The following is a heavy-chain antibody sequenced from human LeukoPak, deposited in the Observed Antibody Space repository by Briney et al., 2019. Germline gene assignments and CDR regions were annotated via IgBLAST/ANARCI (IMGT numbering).Heavy chain of an antibody. Sequence: SVKVSCKASGYTFTDYYMHWVRQAPGQGLEWMGGIIPILGTANYAQKFQGRVTITADESTSTAYMELSSLRSEDTAVYYCATKRGYSYGSPHWGQGTLVTVSS. J-gene: IGHJ4*02. CDR2: IIPILGTA. CDR1: GYTFTDYY. CDR3: ATKRGYSYGSPH. D-gene: IGHD5-18*01. V-gene: IGHV1-69*13.